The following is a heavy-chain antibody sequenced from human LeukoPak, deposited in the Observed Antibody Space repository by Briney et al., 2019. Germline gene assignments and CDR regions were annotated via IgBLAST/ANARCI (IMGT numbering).Heavy chain of an antibody. CDR3: ARGHWVDY. J-gene: IGHJ4*02. D-gene: IGHD3-16*01. CDR1: GGSISSYY. V-gene: IGHV4-59*01. CDR2: IYYSGST. Sequence: AETLSLTCTGSGGSISSYYLSWIRQPPGKGLEWIGYIYYSGSTNYNPSLKSRVTISVDTSKNQFSLQLSSVTAADTAVYYCARGHWVDYWGQGTLVTVSS.